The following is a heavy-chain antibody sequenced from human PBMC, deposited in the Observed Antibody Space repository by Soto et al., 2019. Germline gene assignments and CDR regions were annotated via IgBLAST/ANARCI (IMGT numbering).Heavy chain of an antibody. V-gene: IGHV1-69*06. CDR3: ARVGVRRVIAATNWFDP. J-gene: IGHJ5*02. Sequence: ASVKVSCKASGGTFSSYAISWVRQAPGQGLEWMGGIIPIFGTANYAQKFQGRVTITADKSTSTAYMELSSLRSEDTAVYYCARVGVRRVIAATNWFDPWGQGTLVTVSS. CDR2: IIPIFGTA. D-gene: IGHD6-6*01. CDR1: GGTFSSYA.